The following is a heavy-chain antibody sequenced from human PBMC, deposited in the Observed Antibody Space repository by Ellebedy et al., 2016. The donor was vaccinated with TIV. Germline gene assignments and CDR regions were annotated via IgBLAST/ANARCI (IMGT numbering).Heavy chain of an antibody. D-gene: IGHD6-6*01. J-gene: IGHJ6*02. CDR3: ARLGSSERYYYYGMDV. V-gene: IGHV5-51*01. CDR2: IYPGDSDT. CDR1: GYSFTSYW. Sequence: GESLKISXKGSGYSFTSYWIGWVRQMPGKGLEWMGIIYPGDSDTRYSPSFQGQVTISADKSISTAYLQWSSLKASDTAMYYCARLGSSERYYYYGMDVWGQGTTVTVSS.